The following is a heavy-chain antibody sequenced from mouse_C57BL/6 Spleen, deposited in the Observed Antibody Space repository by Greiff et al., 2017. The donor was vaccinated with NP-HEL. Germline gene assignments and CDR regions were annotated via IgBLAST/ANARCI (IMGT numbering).Heavy chain of an antibody. CDR3: AQTGTVFDY. J-gene: IGHJ2*01. CDR1: GYAFSSSW. CDR2: IYPGDGDT. Sequence: QVQLQQSGPELVKPGASVKISCKASGYAFSSSWMNWVKQRPGKGLEWIGRIYPGDGDTNYNGKFKGKATLTADKSSSTAYMQLSSLTSEDSAVYFCAQTGTVFDYWGQGTTLTVSS. D-gene: IGHD4-1*01. V-gene: IGHV1-82*01.